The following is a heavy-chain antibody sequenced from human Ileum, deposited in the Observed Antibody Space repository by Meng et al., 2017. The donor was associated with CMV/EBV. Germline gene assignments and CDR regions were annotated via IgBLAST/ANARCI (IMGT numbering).Heavy chain of an antibody. V-gene: IGHV4-4*07. CDR3: ARDRSSSWYKDWFAP. D-gene: IGHD6-13*01. CDR2: IYAKRNT. CDR1: VDVINIYY. Sequence: AAGPVTLNPYAPRSLTSAFSVDVINIYYCSWIRQSHAKGLEWIGRIYAKRNTNYNPSLQSRVTMSVDTSNNQFSLKLSSVTAADTDVYYCARDRSSSWYKDWFAPWGQGTLVTVSS. J-gene: IGHJ5*02.